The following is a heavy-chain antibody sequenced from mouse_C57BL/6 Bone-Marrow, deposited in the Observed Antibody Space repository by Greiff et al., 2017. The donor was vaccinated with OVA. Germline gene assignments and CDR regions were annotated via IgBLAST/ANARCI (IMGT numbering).Heavy chain of an antibody. D-gene: IGHD2-4*01. Sequence: VQLQQSGAELVKPGASVKLSCKASGYAFTEYTIHWVKQRSGQGLEWIGWFYPGGGSINYNEKFKDKATLTADKSSSTVYMVLSRLTSEDSAVSFGAGHEGGSSYDDYREFAYWGQGTLVTVSA. J-gene: IGHJ3*01. CDR3: AGHEGGSSYDDYREFAY. V-gene: IGHV1-62-2*01. CDR1: GYAFTEYT. CDR2: FYPGGGSI.